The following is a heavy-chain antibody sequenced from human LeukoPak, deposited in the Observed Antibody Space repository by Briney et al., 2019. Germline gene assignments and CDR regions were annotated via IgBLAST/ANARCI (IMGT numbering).Heavy chain of an antibody. V-gene: IGHV1-69*04. D-gene: IGHD3-9*01. Sequence: SVKVSCKASGGTFSSYAISWVRQAPGQGLEWMGRIIPILGIANYAQKFQGRVTITADKSTSTAYMELSSLRSEDTAVYYCASGRGDILPGYYYQFDYWGQGTLVTVSS. CDR3: ASGRGDILPGYYYQFDY. CDR2: IIPILGIA. J-gene: IGHJ4*02. CDR1: GGTFSSYA.